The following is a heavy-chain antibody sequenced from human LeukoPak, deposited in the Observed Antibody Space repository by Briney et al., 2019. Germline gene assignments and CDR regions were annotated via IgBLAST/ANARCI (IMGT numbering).Heavy chain of an antibody. CDR2: IYYSGST. CDR1: GGSISSDY. Sequence: SETLSLTCTVSGGSISSDYWSWIRQPPGKGLEWIGYIYYSGSTKYNPSLKSLVTISVDTSKNQLSLNLSSVTAADTAVYYCARSTGSSSSWGLGAFDIWGQGTMVTVSA. CDR3: ARSTGSSSSWGLGAFDI. V-gene: IGHV4-59*13. J-gene: IGHJ3*02. D-gene: IGHD6-6*01.